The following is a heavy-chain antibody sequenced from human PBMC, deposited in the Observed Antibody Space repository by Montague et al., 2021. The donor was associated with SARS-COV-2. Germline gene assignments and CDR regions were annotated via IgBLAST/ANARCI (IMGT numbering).Heavy chain of an antibody. Sequence: SETLSLTCTVSGGSISSYYWSWIRQPPGKGLEWIGYIYYSGSTNYNPSLKSRVTISVDTSKNQFSLKLSSVTAADTAVYYCARGLPTVRGVTRWFDPGGQGTLVPGSS. CDR2: IYYSGST. V-gene: IGHV4-59*01. CDR3: ARGLPTVRGVTRWFDP. J-gene: IGHJ5*02. D-gene: IGHD3-10*01. CDR1: GGSISSYY.